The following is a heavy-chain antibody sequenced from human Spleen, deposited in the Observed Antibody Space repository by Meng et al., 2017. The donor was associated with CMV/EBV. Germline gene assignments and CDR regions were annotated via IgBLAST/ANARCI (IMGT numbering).Heavy chain of an antibody. Sequence: LCCAASGFSVTDDWMSWVRQAPGKRLEWVGRIKSNTDGGTVEYAAPVKGRFSISRDDSKNTLYLQINSLKTEDTAVYHCASHFGYFDLWGRGTLVTVSS. J-gene: IGHJ2*01. D-gene: IGHD2/OR15-2a*01. V-gene: IGHV3-15*01. CDR1: GFSVTDDW. CDR3: ASHFGYFDL. CDR2: IKSNTDGGTV.